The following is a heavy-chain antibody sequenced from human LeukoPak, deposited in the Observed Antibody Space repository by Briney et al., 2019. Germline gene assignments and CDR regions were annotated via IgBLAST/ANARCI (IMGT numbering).Heavy chain of an antibody. J-gene: IGHJ4*02. Sequence: PGGSLRLSCAASGFTFSSYAMSWVRQAPGKGLEWVSVIYSAGTTYYTDSVKGRFTISRDNSKNTLYLQMNSLRAEDTAVYYCASLMYSSSWYYFDYWGQGTLVTVSS. V-gene: IGHV3-53*01. CDR3: ASLMYSSSWYYFDY. CDR2: IYSAGTT. CDR1: GFTFSSYA. D-gene: IGHD6-13*01.